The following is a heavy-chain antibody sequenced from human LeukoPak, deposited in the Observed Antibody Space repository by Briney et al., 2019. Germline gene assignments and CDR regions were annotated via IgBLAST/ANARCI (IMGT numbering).Heavy chain of an antibody. CDR1: GGSICSGGYY. CDR3: ARRYSSSWYMDY. V-gene: IGHV4-30-2*01. Sequence: PSETLSLTCTVSGGSICSGGYYWSWIRQPPGKGLEWIGYIYHSGSTYYNPSLKSRVTISVDRSKNQFSLKLSSVTAADTAVYYCARRYSSSWYMDYWGQGTLVTVSS. J-gene: IGHJ4*02. CDR2: IYHSGST. D-gene: IGHD6-13*01.